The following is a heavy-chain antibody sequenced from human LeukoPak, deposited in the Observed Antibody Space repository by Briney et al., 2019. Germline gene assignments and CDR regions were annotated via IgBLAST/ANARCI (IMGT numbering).Heavy chain of an antibody. V-gene: IGHV4-59*12. J-gene: IGHJ6*02. D-gene: IGHD3-3*01. CDR3: ARDQYDFWSGYPGGMDV. Sequence: SETLSLTCTVSGGSISSYYWSWIRQPPGKGLEWIGYIYHSGSTYYNPSLKSRVTISVDRSKNQFSLKLSSVTAADTAVYYCARDQYDFWSGYPGGMDVWGQGTTVTVSS. CDR2: IYHSGST. CDR1: GGSISSYY.